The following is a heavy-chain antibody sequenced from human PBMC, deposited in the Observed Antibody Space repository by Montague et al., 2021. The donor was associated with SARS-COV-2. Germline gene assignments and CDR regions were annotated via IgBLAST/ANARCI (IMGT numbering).Heavy chain of an antibody. Sequence: SLRLSCAASRFTFRTYVMHWVRQAPGKGLEWVAIISSDGGNKYYADSVRGRFTISRDNSKNTLFLTMNSLTTEDTAVYYCARGWGSGGYDLWTGPWGGFDYWGQGTLVTVSS. V-gene: IGHV3-30*04. CDR1: RFTFRTYV. CDR3: ARGWGSGGYDLWTGPWGGFDY. D-gene: IGHD3-3*01. CDR2: ISSDGGNK. J-gene: IGHJ4*02.